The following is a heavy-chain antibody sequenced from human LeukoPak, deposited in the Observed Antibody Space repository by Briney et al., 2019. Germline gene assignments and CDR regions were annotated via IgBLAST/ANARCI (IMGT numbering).Heavy chain of an antibody. Sequence: GASVKVSCTASGGTFSSYAISWVRQAPGQGLEWMGGIIPIFGTANYAQKFQGRVTITADESTSTAYMELSSLRSEDTAVYYCARAGYYDSSGYYYGGYFDYWGQGTLVTVSS. CDR3: ARAGYYDSSGYYYGGYFDY. D-gene: IGHD3-22*01. J-gene: IGHJ4*02. V-gene: IGHV1-69*13. CDR1: GGTFSSYA. CDR2: IIPIFGTA.